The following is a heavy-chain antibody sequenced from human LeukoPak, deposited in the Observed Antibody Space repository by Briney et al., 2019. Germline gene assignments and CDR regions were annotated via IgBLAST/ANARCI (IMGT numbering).Heavy chain of an antibody. CDR2: INHSGIT. J-gene: IGHJ4*02. CDR1: CYSISSGYY. Sequence: PSETLSLTCTVSCYSISSGYYWGWIRQSPGKGLEWIASINHSGITYYNPSLKSRVTISVDTSKNQFSLKLTSVTAADTAVYYCGRDRPTGYYDYWGQGILVTVSS. D-gene: IGHD3-9*01. CDR3: GRDRPTGYYDY. V-gene: IGHV4-38-2*02.